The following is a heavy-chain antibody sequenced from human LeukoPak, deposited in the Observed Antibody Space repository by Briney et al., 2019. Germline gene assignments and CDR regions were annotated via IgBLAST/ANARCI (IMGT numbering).Heavy chain of an antibody. Sequence: GGSLRLSCAVSGFTFSDHWMGWVRQAPGKGLEWVANIKQDGSEIYYVDSVKGRFTISRDNAKNSLFLQMNSLRAEDTAVYYCARGGGATDYWGQGTLVTVSS. CDR1: GFTFSDHW. CDR2: IKQDGSEI. CDR3: ARGGGATDY. D-gene: IGHD1-26*01. V-gene: IGHV3-7*04. J-gene: IGHJ4*02.